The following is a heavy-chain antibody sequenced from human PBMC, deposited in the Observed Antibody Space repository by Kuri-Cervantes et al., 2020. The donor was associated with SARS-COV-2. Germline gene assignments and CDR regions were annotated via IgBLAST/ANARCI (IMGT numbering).Heavy chain of an antibody. CDR3: ARGAYCSSTSCYGPYYYMDV. D-gene: IGHD2-2*01. J-gene: IGHJ6*03. Sequence: GSLRLSCVVSGGSLTTYHWSWIRQPAGKGLEWLGRIYIHGGTTYNPSLRGRVSMSLDMSMNQFSLKMESVTSADTAVYYCARGAYCSSTSCYGPYYYMDVWGKGTTVTVSS. CDR1: GGSLTTYH. CDR2: IYIHGGT. V-gene: IGHV4-59*10.